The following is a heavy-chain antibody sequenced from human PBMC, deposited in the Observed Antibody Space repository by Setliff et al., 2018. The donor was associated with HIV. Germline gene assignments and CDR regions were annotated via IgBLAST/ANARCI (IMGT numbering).Heavy chain of an antibody. Sequence: SETLSLTCTVSGGSITGGSYYWSWIRQPAGKGLEWIGRIYTSGTTSYNPSLKSRVSISVDTSKNQFSLNLSSVTAADTAVYYCARCSYDSIGGNCYSDYYGMDVWGQWTTVTVSS. D-gene: IGHD2-21*02. CDR3: ARCSYDSIGGNCYSDYYGMDV. V-gene: IGHV4-61*02. CDR2: IYTSGTT. J-gene: IGHJ6*02. CDR1: GGSITGGSYY.